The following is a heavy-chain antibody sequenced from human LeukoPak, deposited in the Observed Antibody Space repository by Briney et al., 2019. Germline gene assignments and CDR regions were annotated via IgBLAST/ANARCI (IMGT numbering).Heavy chain of an antibody. J-gene: IGHJ4*02. D-gene: IGHD6-19*01. CDR2: ISGSGGST. CDR1: GFTFSSYA. CDR3: AKDGDSSGWYRYFDY. V-gene: IGHV3-23*01. Sequence: GGSLRLSCAASGFTFSSYAMSWVRQAPGKGLEWVSAISGSGGSTYYADSVKGRFTISRDNSKNTLYLQMNSLRAEDTAVYYCAKDGDSSGWYRYFDYWGQGTLVTVSS.